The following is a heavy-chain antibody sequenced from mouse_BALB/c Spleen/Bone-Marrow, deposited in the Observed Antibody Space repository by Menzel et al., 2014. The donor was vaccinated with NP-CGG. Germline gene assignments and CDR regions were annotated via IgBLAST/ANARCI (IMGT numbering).Heavy chain of an antibody. CDR2: ILPGSTST. J-gene: IGHJ4*01. CDR3: ARDGYSSLAMDY. V-gene: IGHV1-9*01. Sequence: QVQLQQSGAELMKPGASVKISCKTTDYTFSGYWIEWVKQRPGHGLEWIGEILPGSTSTNYNEKFKDKATFTADTSSNTAYMQLSSLTSEDSAVYYCARDGYSSLAMDYWGQGTSVTVSS. CDR1: DYTFSGYW. D-gene: IGHD2-3*01.